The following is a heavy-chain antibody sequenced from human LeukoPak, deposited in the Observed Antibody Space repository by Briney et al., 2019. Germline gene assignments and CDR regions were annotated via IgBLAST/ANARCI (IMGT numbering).Heavy chain of an antibody. CDR3: ARSSLPPNLYNWFDP. Sequence: SETLSLTCTVSGDSISDYYWSWIRQPAGKGLEWIGRINTRGNTNYNASLKSRVTMSVDTPKNQFSLKLSSVTAADAAVYYCARSSLPPNLYNWFDPWGQGTLVTVSS. J-gene: IGHJ5*02. CDR1: GDSISDYY. CDR2: INTRGNT. D-gene: IGHD6-6*01. V-gene: IGHV4-4*07.